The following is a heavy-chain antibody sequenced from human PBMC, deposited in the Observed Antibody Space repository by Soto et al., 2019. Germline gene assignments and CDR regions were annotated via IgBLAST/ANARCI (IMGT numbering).Heavy chain of an antibody. CDR2: IIPIFGTA. V-gene: IGHV1-69*13. CDR3: ARTGITIFGGVDYYYGMDV. CDR1: GGTFSSYA. Sequence: SVKVSCKASGGTFSSYAISWVRQAPGQGLEWMGGIIPIFGTANYAQKFQGRVTITADESTSTAYMELSSLRSEDTAVYYCARTGITIFGGVDYYYGMDVWGQGTTVTVSS. J-gene: IGHJ6*02. D-gene: IGHD3-3*01.